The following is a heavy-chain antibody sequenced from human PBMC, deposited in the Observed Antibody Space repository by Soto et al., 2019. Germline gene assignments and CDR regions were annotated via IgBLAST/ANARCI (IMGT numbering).Heavy chain of an antibody. D-gene: IGHD3-22*01. CDR2: IYWDDDK. Sequence: TLSLTCIVSDGSISGYFWSWIRQPPGKGLEWLALIYWDDDKRYSPSLKSRLTITKDTSKNQVVLTMTNMDPVDTATYYCAHRRVVNRSGWFDPWGQGTLVTVSS. CDR3: AHRRVVNRSGWFDP. CDR1: DGSISGYF. V-gene: IGHV2-5*08. J-gene: IGHJ5*02.